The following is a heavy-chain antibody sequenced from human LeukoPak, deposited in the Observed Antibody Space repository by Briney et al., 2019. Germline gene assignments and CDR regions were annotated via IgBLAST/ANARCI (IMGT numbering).Heavy chain of an antibody. D-gene: IGHD6-19*01. CDR3: ARVGVTGYSSG. CDR2: ISSSGSTI. J-gene: IGHJ4*02. Sequence: GGSLRLSCAASGFPFSSYEMNWVRQAPGKGLEWVSYISSSGSTIYYADSVKGRFTISRDNDKNSLYLEMNSLRGEDTAVYYCARVGVTGYSSGWGQGTLVTGSS. CDR1: GFPFSSYE. V-gene: IGHV3-48*03.